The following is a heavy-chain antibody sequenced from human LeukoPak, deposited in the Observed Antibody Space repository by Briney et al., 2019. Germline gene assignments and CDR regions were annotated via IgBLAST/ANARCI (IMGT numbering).Heavy chain of an antibody. CDR3: TRVGWDWGDAFDI. CDR2: IRIQAYGGTT. Sequence: GGSLRLSCTASGFTSGDYAMSWVRQAPGKGLEWVGFIRIQAYGGTTEYAASVRGRFTISSADSKSIAYLQMNNLKTEDTAVYYCTRVGWDWGDAFDIWGQGTMVTVSS. J-gene: IGHJ3*02. D-gene: IGHD3/OR15-3a*01. V-gene: IGHV3-49*04. CDR1: GFTSGDYA.